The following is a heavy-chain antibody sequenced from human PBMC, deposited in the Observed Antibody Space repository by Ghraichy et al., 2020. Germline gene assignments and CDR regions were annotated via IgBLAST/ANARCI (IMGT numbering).Heavy chain of an antibody. CDR3: ARRPGGGMDV. CDR2: IKQDGSEK. CDR1: GFTFSNYY. J-gene: IGHJ6*02. D-gene: IGHD1-26*01. Sequence: GGSLRLSCAASGFTFSNYYMSWVRQAPGKGLEWVANIKQDGSEKYYVDSVKSRFTISRDNAKNSLYLQMNSLRAEDTAVYYCARRPGGGMDVWGQGTTVTVSS. V-gene: IGHV3-7*01.